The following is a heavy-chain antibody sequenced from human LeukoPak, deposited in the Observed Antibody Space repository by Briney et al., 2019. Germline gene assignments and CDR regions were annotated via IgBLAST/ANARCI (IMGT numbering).Heavy chain of an antibody. J-gene: IGHJ6*02. CDR3: ARIGGPGYYYYGMDV. D-gene: IGHD3-10*01. Sequence: GGSLRLSCAASGFTFSSYSMNWVRQAPGKGLEWVSSISSSSSYIYYADSVKGRFTISRDNAKNSLYLQVNSLRDEDTAVYYCARIGGPGYYYYGMDVWGQGTTVTVSS. V-gene: IGHV3-21*01. CDR2: ISSSSSYI. CDR1: GFTFSSYS.